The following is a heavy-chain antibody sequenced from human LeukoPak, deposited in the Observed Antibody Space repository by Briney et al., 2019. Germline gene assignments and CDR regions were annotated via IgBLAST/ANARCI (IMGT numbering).Heavy chain of an antibody. Sequence: GGSLRLSCAVSGITFSNSAMIWVRQAPGKGLEWVSAISGSGDTTYYADSVKGRFTISRDSYKNTLYLQMNSLRAEDAAVYYCAKAPVTTCSGAYCYPFDYWGQGTLVTVSS. CDR1: GITFSNSA. CDR2: ISGSGDTT. J-gene: IGHJ4*02. CDR3: AKAPVTTCSGAYCYPFDY. V-gene: IGHV3-23*01. D-gene: IGHD2-15*01.